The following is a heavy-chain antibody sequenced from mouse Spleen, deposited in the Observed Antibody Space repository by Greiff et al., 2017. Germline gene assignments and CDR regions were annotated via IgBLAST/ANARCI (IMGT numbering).Heavy chain of an antibody. CDR2: IDPSDSYT. J-gene: IGHJ1*03. D-gene: IGHD2-4*01. CDR1: GYTFTSYW. Sequence: QVQLQQSGAELVRPGTSVKLSCKASGYTFTSYWMHWVKQRPGQGLEWIGVIDPSDSYTNYNQKFKGKATLTVDTSSSTAYMQLSSLTSEDSAVYYCARRTYYDYGHWYFDVWGTGTTVTVSS. CDR3: ARRTYYDYGHWYFDV. V-gene: IGHV1-59*01.